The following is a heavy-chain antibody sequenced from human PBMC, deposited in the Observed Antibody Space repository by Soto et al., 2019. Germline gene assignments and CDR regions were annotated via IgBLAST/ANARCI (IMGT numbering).Heavy chain of an antibody. D-gene: IGHD3-16*01. J-gene: IGHJ6*02. CDR2: ITRSGGST. Sequence: HPGGSLRLSCAASGFIFNSYAMSWVRQVPGKGLEWVSAITRSGGSTYYADSVKGRFTISRDNSKNTLHLQMNSLRAEDTALYYCAKEEIGVFDVWGQGTTVTVSS. V-gene: IGHV3-23*01. CDR1: GFIFNSYA. CDR3: AKEEIGVFDV.